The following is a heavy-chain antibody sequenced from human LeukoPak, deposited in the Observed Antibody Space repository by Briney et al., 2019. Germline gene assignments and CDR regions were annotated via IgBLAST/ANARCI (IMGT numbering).Heavy chain of an antibody. D-gene: IGHD4-11*01. V-gene: IGHV1-69*06. J-gene: IGHJ6*03. CDR3: ARDHASTGYQPPYYYYYYMDV. Sequence: SVKVSCKASGGTFSSYAISWVRQAPGQGLEWMGGIIPIFGTANYAQKFQGRVTITADKSTSTAYMELSSLRSEDTAVYYCARDHASTGYQPPYYYYYYMDVWGKGTTVTVSS. CDR1: GGTFSSYA. CDR2: IIPIFGTA.